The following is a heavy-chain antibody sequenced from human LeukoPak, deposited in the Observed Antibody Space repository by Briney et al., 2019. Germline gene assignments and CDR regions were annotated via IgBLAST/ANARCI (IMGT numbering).Heavy chain of an antibody. Sequence: SETLSLTCTVSDDSITIYYWTWIRQPPGKGLEWVGYIDHTGNTNYNASPNSRVTTSTDTSKNYISLELSSVTAADTAVYICARGRVSSSSWYSTYYYYFYMDVWGKGTTVTVAS. D-gene: IGHD6-13*01. V-gene: IGHV4-59*01. CDR1: DDSITIYY. J-gene: IGHJ6*03. CDR2: IDHTGNT. CDR3: ARGRVSSSSWYSTYYYYFYMDV.